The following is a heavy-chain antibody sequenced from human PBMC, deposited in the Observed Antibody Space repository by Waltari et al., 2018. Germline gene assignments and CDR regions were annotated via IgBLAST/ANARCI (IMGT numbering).Heavy chain of an antibody. D-gene: IGHD5-12*01. J-gene: IGHJ5*02. CDR3: ASSLEMATMWFDP. V-gene: IGHV4-39*07. Sequence: QLQLQESGPGLVKPSETLSLTCPVSGGSIRSSSYYWGWIRQPPGKGLEWLGSIYYSGSTYYNPSLKSRVTISVDTSKNQFSLKLSSVTAADTAVYYCASSLEMATMWFDPWGQGTLVTVSS. CDR1: GGSIRSSSYY. CDR2: IYYSGST.